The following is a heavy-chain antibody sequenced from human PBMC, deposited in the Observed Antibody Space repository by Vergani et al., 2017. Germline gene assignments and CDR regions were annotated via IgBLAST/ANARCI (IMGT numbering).Heavy chain of an antibody. Sequence: QVQLQESGPGLVEPSETLSLTCAVSGYSIRNGYYWGWIRQPPGKGLEWIGSIYHSGSTHYNPSLKGRVTISVDTSKNDFSLKVTSVTAADTAVYYCTRQPQEGASGPPSVPTWGQGISVIVSS. CDR3: TRQPQEGASGPPSVPT. J-gene: IGHJ4*02. CDR2: IYHSGST. D-gene: IGHD5-12*01. V-gene: IGHV4-38-2*01. CDR1: GYSIRNGYY.